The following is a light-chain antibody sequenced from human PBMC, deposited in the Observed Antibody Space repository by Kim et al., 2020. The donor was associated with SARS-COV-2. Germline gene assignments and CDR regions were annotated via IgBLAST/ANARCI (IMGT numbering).Light chain of an antibody. Sequence: GERATLSGRASQSVSGGYLAGYQREPGQAPRLLIYGASNRATGIPDRFSGSGSGTDFTLTIGRLKPEDFAVYYCQQYGSSPRITFGGGTKVDIK. CDR1: QSVSGGY. CDR2: GAS. J-gene: IGKJ4*01. V-gene: IGKV3-20*01. CDR3: QQYGSSPRIT.